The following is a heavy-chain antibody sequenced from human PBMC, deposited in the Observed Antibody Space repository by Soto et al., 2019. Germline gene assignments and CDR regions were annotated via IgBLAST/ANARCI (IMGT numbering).Heavy chain of an antibody. Sequence: QVQLVQSGAEVKKPGSSVKVSCKASGGTFSTYAINWVRQAPGQGLEWMGGILPIFGTPNYAQKFQGRVTITADESTSTAYMELSSLSSEDTAVYYCASNTPVGGMDVWCKGTTVTVSS. CDR1: GGTFSTYA. J-gene: IGHJ6*04. D-gene: IGHD2-2*02. CDR3: ASNTPVGGMDV. CDR2: ILPIFGTP. V-gene: IGHV1-69*01.